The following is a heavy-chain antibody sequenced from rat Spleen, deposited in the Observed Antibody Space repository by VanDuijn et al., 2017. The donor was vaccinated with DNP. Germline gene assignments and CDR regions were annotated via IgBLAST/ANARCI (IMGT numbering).Heavy chain of an antibody. CDR2: ISTGGGNT. Sequence: EVRLVESGGGLVQPGRSMKLSCAALGFTFSNYYMAWVRQAPTKGLEWVASISTGGGNTYYRDSVKGRFTISRDNAKSTLYLQMNSLRSEDTATYYCAAHRYSSYGVMDAWGQGASVTVSS. D-gene: IGHD1-2*01. CDR1: GFTFSNYY. V-gene: IGHV5-25*01. J-gene: IGHJ4*01. CDR3: AAHRYSSYGVMDA.